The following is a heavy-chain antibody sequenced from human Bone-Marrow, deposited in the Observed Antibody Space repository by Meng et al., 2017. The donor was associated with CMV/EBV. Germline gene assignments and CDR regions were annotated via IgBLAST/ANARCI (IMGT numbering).Heavy chain of an antibody. CDR2: IYSAGNT. V-gene: IGHV3-66*02. D-gene: IGHD5-18*01. CDR3: ARDLWGYNFGDY. J-gene: IGHJ4*02. CDR1: GFNVSSDF. Sequence: GESLKISCAASGFNVSSDFMSWVRQAPGMGLEWLSVIYSAGNTYYADSVKGRFTISRDYSKNTLYLQMNSLRPEDTAVYYCARDLWGYNFGDYWGQGTLVTVSS.